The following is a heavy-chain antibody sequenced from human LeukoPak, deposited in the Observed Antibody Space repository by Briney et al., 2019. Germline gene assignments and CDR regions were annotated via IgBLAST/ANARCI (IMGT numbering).Heavy chain of an antibody. D-gene: IGHD1-26*01. CDR2: ITSGSSYI. V-gene: IGHV3-21*04. Sequence: GGSLRLSCAASGFTFSSYNMNWVRQAPGKGLEWVSSITSGSSYIYYADSVKGRFTISRDNAKNSLYLQMNSLRAEDTAVYYCARGGSYLSAFDIWGQGTMVTVSS. J-gene: IGHJ3*02. CDR1: GFTFSSYN. CDR3: ARGGSYLSAFDI.